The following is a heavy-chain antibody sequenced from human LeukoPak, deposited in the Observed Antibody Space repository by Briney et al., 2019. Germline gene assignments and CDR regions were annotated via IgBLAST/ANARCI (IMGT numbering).Heavy chain of an antibody. Sequence: GGPLRLSCAASGFTFSDYYMSWIRQAPGKGLEGVSYISSSGSTIYYADSVKGRFTISRDNAKNSLYLQVNSLRAEDTAVYYCARVSLCSGGSCYSSYFDYWGQGTLVTVSS. D-gene: IGHD2-15*01. V-gene: IGHV3-11*01. CDR1: GFTFSDYY. CDR2: ISSSGSTI. J-gene: IGHJ4*02. CDR3: ARVSLCSGGSCYSSYFDY.